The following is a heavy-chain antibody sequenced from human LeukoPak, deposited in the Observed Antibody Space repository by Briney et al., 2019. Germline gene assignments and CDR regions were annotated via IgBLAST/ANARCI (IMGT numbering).Heavy chain of an antibody. CDR3: AKDQGAVLLWFGELSGWFDP. CDR2: IKQDGSEK. V-gene: IGHV3-7*03. J-gene: IGHJ5*02. CDR1: GFTFSSYW. Sequence: PGGSLRLSCAASGFTFSSYWMSWVRQAPGKGLEWVANIKQDGSEKYYVDSVKGRFTISRDNAKNSLYLQMNSLRAEDTALYYCAKDQGAVLLWFGELSGWFDPWGQGTLVTVSS. D-gene: IGHD3-10*01.